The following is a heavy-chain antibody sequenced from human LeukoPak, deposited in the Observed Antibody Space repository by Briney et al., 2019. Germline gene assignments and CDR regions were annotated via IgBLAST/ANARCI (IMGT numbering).Heavy chain of an antibody. Sequence: SETLSLTCTVSGGSISSYYWSWIRQPPGKGLEWIEYIYYSGSTNYNPSLKSRVTISVDTSKNQFSLKLSSVTAADTAVYYCARGSDYDSSGYDAFDTWGQGTMVTVSS. J-gene: IGHJ3*02. CDR2: IYYSGST. CDR3: ARGSDYDSSGYDAFDT. V-gene: IGHV4-59*01. D-gene: IGHD3-22*01. CDR1: GGSISSYY.